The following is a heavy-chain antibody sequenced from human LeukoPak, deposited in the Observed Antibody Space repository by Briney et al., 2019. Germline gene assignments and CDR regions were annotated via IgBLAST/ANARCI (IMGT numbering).Heavy chain of an antibody. Sequence: SETLSLTCAVSGGSISSGGYSWSWIRQPPGKGLEWIGYIYHSGSTYYNPSLKSRVTISVDTSKSQFSLKLSSVTAADTAVYYCARDATENAFDIWGQGTMVTVSS. CDR2: IYHSGST. D-gene: IGHD1-26*01. CDR3: ARDATENAFDI. J-gene: IGHJ3*02. V-gene: IGHV4-30-2*01. CDR1: GGSISSGGYS.